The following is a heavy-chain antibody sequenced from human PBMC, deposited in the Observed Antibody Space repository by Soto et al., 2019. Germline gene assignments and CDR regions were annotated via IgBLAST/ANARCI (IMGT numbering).Heavy chain of an antibody. V-gene: IGHV6-1*01. CDR2: TYYRSKWYY. D-gene: IGHD1-26*01. J-gene: IGHJ4*01. CDR1: GDSVSSNSAG. CDR3: ARGEQYSGRIFDY. Sequence: SPTLSLTCAITGDSVSSNSAGWSWVRQSPSRGLEWLGRTYYRSKWYYEYAVSVRARITINPDTSKNQYSLQLNSVTPEDTAVYFCARGEQYSGRIFDYWGQGTLVTVSS.